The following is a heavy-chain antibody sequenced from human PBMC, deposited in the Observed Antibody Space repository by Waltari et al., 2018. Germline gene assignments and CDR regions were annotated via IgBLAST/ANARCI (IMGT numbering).Heavy chain of an antibody. J-gene: IGHJ3*02. CDR3: ARGGRYSSGWWI. Sequence: QVQLVQSGAEVKKPGASVKVSCKASGYTFTSYAMYWVRQAPGQRLEWMGWINAGKGNTKYSQKFQGRGTITRDTSASTAYMELSSLRSEDTAGYYCARGGRYSSGWWIWGQGTMVTVSS. CDR2: INAGKGNT. D-gene: IGHD6-19*01. V-gene: IGHV1-3*01. CDR1: GYTFTSYA.